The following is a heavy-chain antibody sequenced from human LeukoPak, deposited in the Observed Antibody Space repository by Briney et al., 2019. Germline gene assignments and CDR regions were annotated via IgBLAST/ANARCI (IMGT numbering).Heavy chain of an antibody. V-gene: IGHV3-74*01. CDR1: GFTFSSYW. J-gene: IGHJ3*02. CDR3: AKDIWISIAVARGAFDI. D-gene: IGHD6-19*01. Sequence: GGSLRLSCAASGFTFSSYWMHWVRQAPGKGLVWVSRINSDGSSTSYADSVKGRFTISRDNSKNTLYLQMNSLRAEDTAVYYCAKDIWISIAVARGAFDIWGQGTMVTVSS. CDR2: INSDGSST.